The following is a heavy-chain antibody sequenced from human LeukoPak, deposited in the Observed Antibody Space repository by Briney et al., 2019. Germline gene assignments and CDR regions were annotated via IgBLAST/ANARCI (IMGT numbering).Heavy chain of an antibody. Sequence: SETLSLTCAVYGGSFSGYYWSWIRQPPGKGLEWIGYIYYSGSTNYNPSLKSRITISVDTSKNQFSLKLSSVTAADTAVYYCARLTIHDGAFDIWGQGTMVTVSS. D-gene: IGHD1-1*01. CDR1: GGSFSGYY. J-gene: IGHJ3*02. CDR3: ARLTIHDGAFDI. V-gene: IGHV4-59*08. CDR2: IYYSGST.